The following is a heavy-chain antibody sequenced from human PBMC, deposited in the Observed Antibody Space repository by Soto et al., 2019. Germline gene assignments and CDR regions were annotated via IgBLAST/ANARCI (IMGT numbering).Heavy chain of an antibody. CDR1: GLSISSDNW. CDR2: IHRRGST. V-gene: IGHV4-4*02. CDR3: ARDQGSHPGD. Sequence: QVQLQESGPGLVRPSGTVSLTCAVSGLSISSDNWWSWVRQPPGKGLEWIGEIHRRGSTNYNPSLKSRVTMSVVPSKDLFSLTLNSVTAADPAFYYSARDQGSHPGDWGQGTLVSVSS. D-gene: IGHD6-13*01. J-gene: IGHJ4*02.